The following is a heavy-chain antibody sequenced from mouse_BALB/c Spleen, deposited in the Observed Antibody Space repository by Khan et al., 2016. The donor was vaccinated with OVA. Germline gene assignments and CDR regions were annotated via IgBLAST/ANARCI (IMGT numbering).Heavy chain of an antibody. CDR1: GYSITSDYA. D-gene: IGHD2-4*01. CDR3: ARKDYYDYDPFPY. CDR2: INYSGNT. V-gene: IGHV3-2*02. J-gene: IGHJ3*01. Sequence: EVQLQESGPGLVKPSQSLSFTCTATGYSITSDYARNWIRQSPGNKLEWMGYINYSGNTRFNPSLKSRTFITRDTSKNQFFLQLNSVTTEDTATYYCARKDYYDYDPFPYWGQGTLVTVSA.